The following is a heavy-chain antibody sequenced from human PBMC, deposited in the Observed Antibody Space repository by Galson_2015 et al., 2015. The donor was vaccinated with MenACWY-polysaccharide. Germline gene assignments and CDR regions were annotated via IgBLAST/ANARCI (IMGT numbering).Heavy chain of an antibody. V-gene: IGHV4-59*01. Sequence: ETLSLTCTVSGGSISSYYWSWIRQPPGKGLEWVGYINYSGSTNHNPSLKSRVTMSVDTSKNQFSLNLTSVTDADTAVYYCARAIAVAGQRRDFDLWGRGTLVTVSS. J-gene: IGHJ2*01. CDR2: INYSGST. CDR3: ARAIAVAGQRRDFDL. D-gene: IGHD6-19*01. CDR1: GGSISSYY.